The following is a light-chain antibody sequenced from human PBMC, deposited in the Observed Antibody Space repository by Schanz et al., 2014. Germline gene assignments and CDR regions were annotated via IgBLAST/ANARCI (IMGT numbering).Light chain of an antibody. CDR2: DVS. CDR1: SSDVGGYKY. CDR3: QSYDSSLSALVV. Sequence: QSALTQPRSVSGSPGQSVTISCTGTSSDVGGYKYVSWYQQHPDKAPKLMIYDVSKRPSGVPDRFSGSKSGTSASLAITGLQAEDEADYYCQSYDSSLSALVVFGGGTKVTVL. V-gene: IGLV2-11*01. J-gene: IGLJ2*01.